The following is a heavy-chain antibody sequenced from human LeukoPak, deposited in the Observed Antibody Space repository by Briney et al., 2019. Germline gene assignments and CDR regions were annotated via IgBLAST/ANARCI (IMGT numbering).Heavy chain of an antibody. D-gene: IGHD2-15*01. Sequence: GGSLRLSCAASGFTFSSYGTHWVRQAPGKGLEWVAVIWYDGSNKYYADSVKGRFTISRDNSKNTLYLQMNSLRAEDTAVYYCRVVAATTNAFDIWGQGTMVTVSS. CDR3: RVVAATTNAFDI. J-gene: IGHJ3*02. CDR1: GFTFSSYG. CDR2: IWYDGSNK. V-gene: IGHV3-33*01.